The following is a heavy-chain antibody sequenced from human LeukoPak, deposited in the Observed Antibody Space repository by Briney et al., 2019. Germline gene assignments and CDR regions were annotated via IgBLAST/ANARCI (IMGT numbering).Heavy chain of an antibody. CDR3: ARGQYYDFWSGYYHYFDY. V-gene: IGHV1-8*01. J-gene: IGHJ4*02. CDR1: GYTFTSYD. Sequence: APVKVSCKASGYTFTSYDINWVRQATGQGLEWMGWMNPNSGNTGYAQKFQGRVTMTRNTSISTAYMELSSLRSEDTAVYYCARGQYYDFWSGYYHYFDYWGQGTLVTVSS. D-gene: IGHD3-3*01. CDR2: MNPNSGNT.